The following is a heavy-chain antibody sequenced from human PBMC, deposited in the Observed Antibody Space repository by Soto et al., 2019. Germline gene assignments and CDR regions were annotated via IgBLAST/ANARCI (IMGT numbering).Heavy chain of an antibody. J-gene: IGHJ4*02. Sequence: QVQLVESGGGVVQPGRSLRLSCATSGFTFVNFALHWVRQVPGKGLEWVAGISYDATKEYYADSVKGQFIISRDSSKNTVFLQMNDLRPEDTAVYYCVREGPLDIWSGLGLDYWGQGTLVTVSS. CDR3: VREGPLDIWSGLGLDY. V-gene: IGHV3-30-3*01. D-gene: IGHD3-3*01. CDR2: ISYDATKE. CDR1: GFTFVNFA.